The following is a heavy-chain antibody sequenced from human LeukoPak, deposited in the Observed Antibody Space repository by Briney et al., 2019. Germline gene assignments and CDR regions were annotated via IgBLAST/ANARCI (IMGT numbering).Heavy chain of an antibody. D-gene: IGHD3-22*01. Sequence: SETLSLTCTVSGVSISSGGYYWSWIRQHPGKGLEWIGYIYYSGSTYYNPSLKSRVTISVDTSKNQFSLKLSSVTAADTAVYYCARNRGSSGYYFWAHIDYWGQGTLVTVSS. CDR2: IYYSGST. V-gene: IGHV4-31*03. J-gene: IGHJ4*02. CDR1: GVSISSGGYY. CDR3: ARNRGSSGYYFWAHIDY.